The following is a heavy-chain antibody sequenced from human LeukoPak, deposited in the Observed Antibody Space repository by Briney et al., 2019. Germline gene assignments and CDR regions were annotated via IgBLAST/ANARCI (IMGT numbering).Heavy chain of an antibody. J-gene: IGHJ4*02. CDR2: VYTGGNT. CDR1: GFTVSSNY. CDR3: ARGLAAAGLYFDY. V-gene: IGHV3-53*01. Sequence: GGSLRLSCAASGFTVSSNYMTWVRQAPGKGLEWVSVVYTGGNTYSADSVNARFTIYRDNSKNTLYLQMNSLRAENTAVYYCARGLAAAGLYFDYWGQGTLVTVSS. D-gene: IGHD6-13*01.